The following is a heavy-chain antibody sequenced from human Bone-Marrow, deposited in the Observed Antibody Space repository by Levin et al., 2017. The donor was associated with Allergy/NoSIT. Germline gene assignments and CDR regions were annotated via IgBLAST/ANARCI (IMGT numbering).Heavy chain of an antibody. Sequence: SETLSLTCTVSGGSITSYYWTWIRQSPEKRLEWIGYIYYSGSTNYNPSLKTRVTMSVDTSKHLFSLNLRSVTAADSAVYYCARATPSGGNSYYYFYMDVWGTGTTVTVSS. CDR2: IYYSGST. J-gene: IGHJ6*03. V-gene: IGHV4-59*01. D-gene: IGHD2-8*02. CDR3: ARATPSGGNSYYYFYMDV. CDR1: GGSITSYY.